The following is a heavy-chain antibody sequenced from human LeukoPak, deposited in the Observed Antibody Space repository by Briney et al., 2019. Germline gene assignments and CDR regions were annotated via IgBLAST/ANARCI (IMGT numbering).Heavy chain of an antibody. J-gene: IGHJ3*02. V-gene: IGHV4-39*01. CDR3: ASSVVVAATDAFDI. CDR1: GGSISSSNYC. Sequence: SETLSLTCTVSGGSISSSNYCWGWIRQPPGKGLEWIGSIYYSGSTYYNPSLKSRVTISVDTSRNQFSLKLSSVTAADTAVYYCASSVVVAATDAFDIWGQGTMVTVSS. CDR2: IYYSGST. D-gene: IGHD2-15*01.